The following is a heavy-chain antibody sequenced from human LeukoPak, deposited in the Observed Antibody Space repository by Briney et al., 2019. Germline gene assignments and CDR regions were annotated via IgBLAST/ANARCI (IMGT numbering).Heavy chain of an antibody. D-gene: IGHD4/OR15-4a*01. Sequence: GASVKVSCKASGGTFSSYAISWVRQAPGQGLEWMGGIIPIFGTANYAQKFQGRVTITTDESTSTAYMDLSSLRSEDTAVYYCARVGAVQTFDYWGQGTLVTVSS. CDR3: ARVGAVQTFDY. J-gene: IGHJ4*02. CDR1: GGTFSSYA. V-gene: IGHV1-69*05. CDR2: IIPIFGTA.